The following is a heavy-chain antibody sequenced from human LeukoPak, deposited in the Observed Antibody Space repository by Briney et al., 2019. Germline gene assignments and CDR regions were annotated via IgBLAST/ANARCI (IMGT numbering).Heavy chain of an antibody. CDR3: ARRYCTTTTWYYFDY. CDR2: MSSSGST. Sequence: SETLSLTCAVSGGSISSSSHRWGWIRRPPGKGLEWIASMSSSGSTNYNPSLQSRATISVDTSKNQFSLRLSSVTAADTAVYYCARRYCTTTTWYYFDYWGQGTLVTVSS. CDR1: GGSISSSSHR. V-gene: IGHV4-39*01. D-gene: IGHD2-2*01. J-gene: IGHJ4*02.